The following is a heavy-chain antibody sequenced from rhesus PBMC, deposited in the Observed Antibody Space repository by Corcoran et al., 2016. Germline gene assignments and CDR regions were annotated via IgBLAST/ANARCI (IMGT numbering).Heavy chain of an antibody. D-gene: IGHD3-22*01. CDR1: GGSIRSNY. V-gene: IGHV4-147*01. Sequence: QVQLQESGPGLVKPSETLSLTCAVSGGSIRSNYLPWLRQSPGNGLVWIGYIYGGSGSTSYNPSLKSRVTISTDTSKNQFSLKLSSVTAADTAVYYCARYRGVLGYFDYWGQGVLVTVSS. J-gene: IGHJ4*01. CDR2: IYGGSGST. CDR3: ARYRGVLGYFDY.